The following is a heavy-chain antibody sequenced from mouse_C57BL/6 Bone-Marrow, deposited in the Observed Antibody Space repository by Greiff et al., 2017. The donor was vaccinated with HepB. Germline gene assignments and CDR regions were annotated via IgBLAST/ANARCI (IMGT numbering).Heavy chain of an antibody. CDR3: TTTYCDGSSYDY. D-gene: IGHD1-1*01. J-gene: IGHJ2*01. V-gene: IGHV14-4*01. CDR2: IDPENGDT. CDR1: GFNIKDDY. Sequence: VQLQQSGAELVRPGASVKLSCTASGFNIKDDYMHWVKQRPEQGLEWIGWIDPENGDTEYASKFQGKATITADTSSNTAYLQLSSLTSEDTAVYYCTTTYCDGSSYDYWGQGTTLTVSA.